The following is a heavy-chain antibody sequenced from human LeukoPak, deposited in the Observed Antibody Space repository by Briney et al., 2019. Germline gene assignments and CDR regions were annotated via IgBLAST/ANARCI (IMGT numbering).Heavy chain of an antibody. CDR2: ISAYNGNR. Sequence: ASVKVSCKASGYTFTSYAMNWVRQAPGQGLEWMGWISAYNGNRNNAQKFQDRVTMTTDTSTSTAYMELRSLRSDDTAVYYCAIFTTMTRWTFDYWGQGTLVTVSS. CDR3: AIFTTMTRWTFDY. CDR1: GYTFTSYA. D-gene: IGHD3-22*01. V-gene: IGHV1-18*01. J-gene: IGHJ4*02.